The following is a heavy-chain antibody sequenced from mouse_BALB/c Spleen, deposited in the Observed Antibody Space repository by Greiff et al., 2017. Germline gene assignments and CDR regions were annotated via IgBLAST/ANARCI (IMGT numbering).Heavy chain of an antibody. J-gene: IGHJ2*01. CDR3: ARDLSYYYGSSYGYFDY. Sequence: EVKLVESGGGLVQPGGSLKLSCAASGFTFSSYGMSWVRQTPDKRLELVATINSNGGSTYYPDSVKGRFTISRDNAKNTLYLQMGSLKSEDTAMYYCARDLSYYYGSSYGYFDYWGQGTTLTVSS. CDR2: INSNGGST. V-gene: IGHV5-6-3*01. D-gene: IGHD1-1*01. CDR1: GFTFSSYG.